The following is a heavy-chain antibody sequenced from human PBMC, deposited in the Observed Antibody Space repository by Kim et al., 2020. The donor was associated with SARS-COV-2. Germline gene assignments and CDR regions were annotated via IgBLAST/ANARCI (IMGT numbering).Heavy chain of an antibody. J-gene: IGHJ4*02. CDR2: IGLGGSTI. CDR1: GFAFSNYE. CDR3: ASSPAWDVHPFDY. V-gene: IGHV3-48*03. D-gene: IGHD1-26*01. Sequence: GGSLRLSCAASGFAFSNYEMNWVRQAPGKGLEWVAYIGLGGSTIYYAASVKGRFTISRDNAKKSLYLQMNSLRAEDTAVYYCASSPAWDVHPFDYWGQGTLVTVSS.